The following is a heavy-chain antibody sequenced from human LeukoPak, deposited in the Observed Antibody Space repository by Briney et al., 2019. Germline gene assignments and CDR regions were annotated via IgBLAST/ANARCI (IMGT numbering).Heavy chain of an antibody. D-gene: IGHD2-2*01. V-gene: IGHV1-69*05. CDR1: GGTFSSYA. CDR2: IIPIFGTA. CDR3: ARVADIVVVPAAMGSYYGMDV. J-gene: IGHJ6*02. Sequence: SVKVSCKASGGTFSSYAISWVRQAPGQGLEWMGGIIPIFGTANYAQKFQGRVTITTDESTSTAYMELSSLRSEDTAVYYCARVADIVVVPAAMGSYYGMDVWGQGTTVTVSS.